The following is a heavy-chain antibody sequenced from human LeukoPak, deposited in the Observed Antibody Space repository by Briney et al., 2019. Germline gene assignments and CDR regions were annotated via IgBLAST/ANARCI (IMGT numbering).Heavy chain of an antibody. CDR3: ARDSSSRFRGYYGMDV. J-gene: IGHJ6*02. D-gene: IGHD6-13*01. Sequence: PGGSLRLSCAASGFTFSDYSMNWVRQAPGKGLEWVSSISSSSRYVYYADSVRGRFTISRDNAKNSLYLQMNSLRAEDTAVYYCARDSSSRFRGYYGMDVWGQGTTVTVSS. V-gene: IGHV3-21*01. CDR1: GFTFSDYS. CDR2: ISSSSRYV.